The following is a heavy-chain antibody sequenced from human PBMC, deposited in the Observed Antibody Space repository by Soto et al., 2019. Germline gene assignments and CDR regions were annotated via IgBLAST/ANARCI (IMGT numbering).Heavy chain of an antibody. V-gene: IGHV4-31*03. CDR3: ARCGAAGTTGVRAWFDP. D-gene: IGHD1-7*01. CDR2: IYYSGST. CDR1: GGSISSGGYY. Sequence: KPSETLSLTCTISGGSISSGGYYWSWIRQHPGTGLEWIGYIYYSGSTYYNPSLKGRVTISVDTSKNQFSLKLSSVTAADTAVYYCARCGAAGTTGVRAWFDPWGQGTLVTVSS. J-gene: IGHJ5*02.